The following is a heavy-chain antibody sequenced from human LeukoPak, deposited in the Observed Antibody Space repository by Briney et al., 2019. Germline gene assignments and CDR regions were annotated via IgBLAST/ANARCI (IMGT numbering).Heavy chain of an antibody. Sequence: PSETLSLTCTVSGGSISSCSYYWSWIRQPAGKGLEWIGRIYTSGSTNYNPSLKSRVTISVDRSKNQFSLKLSSVTAADTAVYYCAREWLRNTDYWGQGTLVTVSS. J-gene: IGHJ4*02. CDR3: AREWLRNTDY. V-gene: IGHV4-61*02. CDR2: IYTSGST. CDR1: GGSISSCSYY. D-gene: IGHD5-12*01.